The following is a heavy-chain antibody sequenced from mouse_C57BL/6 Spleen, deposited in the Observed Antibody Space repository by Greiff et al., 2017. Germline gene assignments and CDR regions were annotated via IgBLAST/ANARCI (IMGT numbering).Heavy chain of an antibody. V-gene: IGHV1-64*01. Sequence: QVQLQQPGAELVKPGASVKLSCKASGYTFTSYWMHWVKQRPGQGLEWIGMIHPTSGSTNYNEKFKSQATLTVDKSSSTAYMQLSSLTSEDSAVYYSASSPYYGGYFDYWGQGTTLTVSS. J-gene: IGHJ2*01. CDR2: IHPTSGST. D-gene: IGHD2-10*01. CDR1: GYTFTSYW. CDR3: ASSPYYGGYFDY.